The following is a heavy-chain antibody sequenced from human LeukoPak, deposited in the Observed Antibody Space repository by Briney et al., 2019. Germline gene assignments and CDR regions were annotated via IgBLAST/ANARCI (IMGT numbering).Heavy chain of an antibody. D-gene: IGHD3-22*01. V-gene: IGHV3-23*01. Sequence: GGSLSLSCAASAFTFSNYAMSWVRQAPGKGLEWVSTISGGGDITYSTGSVKGRFTISRDNSKNTLYLQMNSLRAEDTALYYCAKVRYYDSSGHHYYFDYWGQGTLVTVSS. CDR1: AFTFSNYA. J-gene: IGHJ4*02. CDR2: ISGGGDIT. CDR3: AKVRYYDSSGHHYYFDY.